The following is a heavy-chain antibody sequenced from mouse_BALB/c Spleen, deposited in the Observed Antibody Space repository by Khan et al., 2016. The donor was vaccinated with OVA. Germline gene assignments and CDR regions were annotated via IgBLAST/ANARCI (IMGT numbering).Heavy chain of an antibody. Sequence: VQLQQSGAELVRPGALVKLSCKASGFNIKDYYIPWVKQRPEQGLEWIGWIDHENGHTIYDPKFQGKARITADTSTNKSYLPLRHTTFEDTAVYYCARRCYGNDWFAYWGQGTLVTVSA. V-gene: IGHV14-1*02. D-gene: IGHD2-1*01. CDR3: ARRCYGNDWFAY. CDR1: GFNIKDYY. CDR2: IDHENGHT. J-gene: IGHJ3*01.